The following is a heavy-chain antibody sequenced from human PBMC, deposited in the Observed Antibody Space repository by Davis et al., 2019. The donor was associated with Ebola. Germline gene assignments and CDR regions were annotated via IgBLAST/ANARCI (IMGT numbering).Heavy chain of an antibody. CDR2: IDPDGSRV. V-gene: IGHV3-74*01. CDR3: ATLSYGMDV. J-gene: IGHJ6*02. CDR1: GFTFSSYY. Sequence: GESLKISCAASGFTFSSYYMHWVRLVSGKGLVWVSGIDPDGSRVSYADSVKGRFTISRDNAKDTVYLQMNSLRAEDTAEYYCATLSYGMDVWGQGTTVTVSS.